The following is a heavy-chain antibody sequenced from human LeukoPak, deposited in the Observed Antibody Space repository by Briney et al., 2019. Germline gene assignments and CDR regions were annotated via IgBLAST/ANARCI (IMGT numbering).Heavy chain of an antibody. J-gene: IGHJ4*02. D-gene: IGHD3-10*01. V-gene: IGHV3-11*01. CDR3: ARGSGMTN. CDR2: ISSSANSI. Sequence: GGSLRLSCTASGFTFSGYYMSWIRQAPGKGLEWVSYISSSANSIYYADSVKGRFTISRDNAKSSLYLQRNSLRADDTAVYYCARGSGMTNWGQGTLVTVSS. CDR1: GFTFSGYY.